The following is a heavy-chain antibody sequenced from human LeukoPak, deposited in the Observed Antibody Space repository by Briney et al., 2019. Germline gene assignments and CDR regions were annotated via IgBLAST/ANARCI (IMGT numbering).Heavy chain of an antibody. CDR2: ISSSSSYI. D-gene: IGHD6-13*01. Sequence: GGSLSLSCAASGFTFSSYSMNWVRQAPGKGLEWVSSISSSSSYIYYADSVKGRFTISRDNAKNSLYLQMNSLRAEDTAVYYCASGQQLVRDYWGQGTLVTVSS. V-gene: IGHV3-21*01. J-gene: IGHJ4*02. CDR1: GFTFSSYS. CDR3: ASGQQLVRDY.